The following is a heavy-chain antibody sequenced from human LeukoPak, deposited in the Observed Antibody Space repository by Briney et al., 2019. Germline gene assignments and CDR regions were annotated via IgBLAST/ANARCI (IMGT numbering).Heavy chain of an antibody. J-gene: IGHJ6*03. D-gene: IGHD2-15*01. CDR2: IYYSGST. V-gene: IGHV4-39*07. Sequence: SETLSLTCTVSGGSISSSSYYWGWIRQPPGKGLEWIGSIYYSGSTYYNPSLKSRVTISVDTSKNQFSLKLSSVTAADTAVYYCARIYCSGGSCYEHYYYYYMDVWGKGTTVTVSS. CDR3: ARIYCSGGSCYEHYYYYYMDV. CDR1: GGSISSSSYY.